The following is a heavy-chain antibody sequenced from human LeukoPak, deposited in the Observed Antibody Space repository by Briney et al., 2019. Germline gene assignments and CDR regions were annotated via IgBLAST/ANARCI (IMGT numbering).Heavy chain of an antibody. Sequence: SVKVSRKASGGTFSSYAISWVRQAPGQGLEWMGRIIPILGIANYAQKFQGRVTITADKSTSTAYMELSSLRSEDTAVYYCAREPFPLVVAATTWFDPWGQGTLVTVSS. CDR2: IIPILGIA. CDR3: AREPFPLVVAATTWFDP. V-gene: IGHV1-69*04. D-gene: IGHD2-15*01. CDR1: GGTFSSYA. J-gene: IGHJ5*02.